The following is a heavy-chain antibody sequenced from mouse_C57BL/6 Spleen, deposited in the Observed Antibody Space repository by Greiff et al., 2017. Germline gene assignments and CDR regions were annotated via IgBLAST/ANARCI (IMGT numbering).Heavy chain of an antibody. J-gene: IGHJ3*01. CDR3: ARGGYYGSSPWFAY. CDR2: IYPRDGST. CDR1: GYTFTSYD. V-gene: IGHV1-85*01. D-gene: IGHD1-1*01. Sequence: QVQLQQSGPELVKPGASVKLSCKASGYTFTSYDINWVKQRPGQGLEWIGWIYPRDGSTKYNEKFKGKATLTVDTSSSTAYMELHSLTSEDSAVYFCARGGYYGSSPWFAYWGQGTLVTVSA.